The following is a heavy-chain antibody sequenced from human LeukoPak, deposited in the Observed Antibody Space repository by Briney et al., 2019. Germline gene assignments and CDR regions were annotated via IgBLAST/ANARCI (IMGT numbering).Heavy chain of an antibody. V-gene: IGHV5-51*01. CDR2: VYPGDSDT. CDR3: VRRYTNSRYVLWFDP. CDR1: GYTFSTYW. D-gene: IGHD2-2*02. J-gene: IGHJ5*02. Sequence: GESLKISRKGSGYTFSTYWIGWVRQMPGKGLEWMAMVYPGDSDTKYSPSFQGQVTASADKSISTAYLQWSSLKASDTAMYYCVRRYTNSRYVLWFDPWGQGTLVTVSS.